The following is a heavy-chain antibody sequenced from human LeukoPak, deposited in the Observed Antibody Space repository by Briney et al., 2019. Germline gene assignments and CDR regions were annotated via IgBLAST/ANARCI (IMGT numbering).Heavy chain of an antibody. CDR3: ARDEEDGNNSGIDY. CDR2: IYTSGST. CDR1: GGSISSGSYY. V-gene: IGHV4-61*02. Sequence: SETLSLTCTVSGGSISSGSYYWSWIRQPAGKGLEWIGRIYTSGSTNYNPSLKSRVTISVDTSKNQFSLKLSPVTAADTAVYYCARDEEDGNNSGIDYWGQGTLVTVPS. D-gene: IGHD5-24*01. J-gene: IGHJ4*02.